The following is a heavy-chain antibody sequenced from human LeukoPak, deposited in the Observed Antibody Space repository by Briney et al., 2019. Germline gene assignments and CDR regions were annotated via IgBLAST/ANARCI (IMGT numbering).Heavy chain of an antibody. CDR1: GYSFTSYW. CDR3: ARQQRYFDWLSSYDY. Sequence: GGSLKISCKGSGYSFTSYWIGWVRQMPGKGLEWMGIIYPGDSDTRYSPSFQGQVTISADKSISTAYLQWSSLKASDTAMYYCARQQRYFDWLSSYDYWGQGTLVTVSS. CDR2: IYPGDSDT. J-gene: IGHJ4*02. V-gene: IGHV5-51*01. D-gene: IGHD3-9*01.